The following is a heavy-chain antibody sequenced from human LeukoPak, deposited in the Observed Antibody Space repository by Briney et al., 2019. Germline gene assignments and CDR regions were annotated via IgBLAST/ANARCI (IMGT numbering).Heavy chain of an antibody. J-gene: IGHJ4*02. Sequence: ASVKVSCKASGYTFTSYYMHWVRQAPGKGLEWMGGFDPEDGEIIYAQKFQGRVTMTEDTSTDTASMELTSLRSDDTAIYYCTTDSEYYESGSFDYWGQGTLVTVSS. D-gene: IGHD3-10*01. CDR1: GYTFTSYY. CDR2: FDPEDGEI. CDR3: TTDSEYYESGSFDY. V-gene: IGHV1-24*01.